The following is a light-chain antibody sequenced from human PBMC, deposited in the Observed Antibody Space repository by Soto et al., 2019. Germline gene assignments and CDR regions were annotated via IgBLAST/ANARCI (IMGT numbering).Light chain of an antibody. Sequence: QSALTQPPSASGSPGQSVTISCTGTISDVGAYNYVSWYQQHPGKAPRLMIFEVTKRPSGVPDRFSGSKSGITASLTVSGLQAEDEADYYCSSYAGSVNVIFGGGTKLTVL. J-gene: IGLJ2*01. CDR2: EVT. V-gene: IGLV2-8*01. CDR3: SSYAGSVNVI. CDR1: ISDVGAYNY.